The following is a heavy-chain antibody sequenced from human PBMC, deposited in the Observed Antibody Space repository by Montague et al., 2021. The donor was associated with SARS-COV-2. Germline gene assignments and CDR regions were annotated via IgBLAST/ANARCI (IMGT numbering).Heavy chain of an antibody. CDR1: GGSISSSSYY. D-gene: IGHD6-19*01. CDR3: ARQENSSGWFKPDAFDI. Sequence: ETLSLTCTVSGGSISSSSYYWGWIRQSPGKGLEWIGSIYYSGSTYYNPSLKSRVTISVDTSKNQFSLKLSSVTAADTAVYYCARQENSSGWFKPDAFDIWGQGAMVTVSS. J-gene: IGHJ3*02. CDR2: IYYSGST. V-gene: IGHV4-39*01.